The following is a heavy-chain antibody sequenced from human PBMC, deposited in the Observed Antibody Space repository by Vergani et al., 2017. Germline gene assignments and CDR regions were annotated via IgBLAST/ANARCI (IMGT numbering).Heavy chain of an antibody. CDR3: ARAKPGRLAGGATDS. Sequence: QEQLVQSGSELKKPGASVKVSCKASGYSFNNYAIHWVRQAPGQGLEWMGWINPTTGNPTYARAFTGRFVFSLDTSISTAYLQIGSLKAEDTAVDFCARAKPGRLAGGATDSWGQGTLLTVSS. V-gene: IGHV7-4-1*01. CDR2: INPTTGNP. CDR1: GYSFNNYA. J-gene: IGHJ4*02. D-gene: IGHD1-14*01.